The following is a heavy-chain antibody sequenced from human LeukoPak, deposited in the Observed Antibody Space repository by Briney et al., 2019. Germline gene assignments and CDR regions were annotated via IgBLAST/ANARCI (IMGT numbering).Heavy chain of an antibody. J-gene: IGHJ4*02. CDR3: ARGRQYYYDSSGYYNPPGDY. Sequence: ASVKVSCKASGYTFTSYYMHWVRQAPGQGLEWMGWMNPNSGNTGYAQKFQGRVTMTRNTSISTAYMELSSLRSEDTAVYYCARGRQYYYDSSGYYNPPGDYWGQGTLVTVSS. V-gene: IGHV1-8*02. CDR2: MNPNSGNT. CDR1: GYTFTSYY. D-gene: IGHD3-22*01.